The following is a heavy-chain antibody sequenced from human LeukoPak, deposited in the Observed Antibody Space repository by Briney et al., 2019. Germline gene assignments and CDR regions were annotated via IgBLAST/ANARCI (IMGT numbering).Heavy chain of an antibody. Sequence: SETLSLTCTVSGGSISSHYWGWIRQPPGKGLEWIGYIYYSGSTNYNPSLKSRVTISVDTSKNQFSLKLSSVTAADTAVYYCASVSSIAARPDYFDYWGQGTLVTVSS. V-gene: IGHV4-59*11. CDR2: IYYSGST. J-gene: IGHJ4*02. CDR1: GGSISSHY. CDR3: ASVSSIAARPDYFDY. D-gene: IGHD6-6*01.